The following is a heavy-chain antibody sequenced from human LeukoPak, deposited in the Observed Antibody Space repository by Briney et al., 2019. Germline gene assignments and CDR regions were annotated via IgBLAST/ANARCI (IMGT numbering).Heavy chain of an antibody. V-gene: IGHV3-30*03. D-gene: IGHD4-17*01. CDR1: GFTFSDHY. CDR3: ASTTTGN. J-gene: IGHJ4*02. CDR2: ISYDGSNK. Sequence: PGGSLRLSCAASGFTFSDHYMDWLRQAPGKGLEWVAVISYDGSNKYYADSVKGRFTISRDNSKNTLYLQMNSLRAEDTAVYYCASTTTGNWGQGTLVTVSS.